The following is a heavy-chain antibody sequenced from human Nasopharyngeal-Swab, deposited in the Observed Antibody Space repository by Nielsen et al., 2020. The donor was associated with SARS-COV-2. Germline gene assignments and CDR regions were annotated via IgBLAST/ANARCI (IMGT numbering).Heavy chain of an antibody. V-gene: IGHV3-30*02. Sequence: GGSLRLSCAASGFTFSSYGMHWVRQAPGKGLEWVAFIRYDGFNQHYADSVKGRFTISRDNSNNTLYLQMNSLRADDTAVYYCARVIAGRSYYFDSWGQGTLVTVSS. D-gene: IGHD6-6*01. CDR1: GFTFSSYG. CDR3: ARVIAGRSYYFDS. CDR2: IRYDGFNQ. J-gene: IGHJ4*02.